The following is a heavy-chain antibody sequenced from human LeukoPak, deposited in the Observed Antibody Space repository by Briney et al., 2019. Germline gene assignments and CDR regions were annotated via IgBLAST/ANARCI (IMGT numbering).Heavy chain of an antibody. V-gene: IGHV3-20*04. J-gene: IGHJ4*02. CDR1: GFTFDDYG. Sequence: GGSLRLSCAASGFTFDDYGMSWVRQAPGKGLEWVSGINWNGGSTGYADSVKGRFTISRDNAKNSLYLQMNSLRAEDTAVYYCARQYYDYVWGSYRTMTHFDYWGQGTLVTVSS. D-gene: IGHD3-16*02. CDR2: INWNGGST. CDR3: ARQYYDYVWGSYRTMTHFDY.